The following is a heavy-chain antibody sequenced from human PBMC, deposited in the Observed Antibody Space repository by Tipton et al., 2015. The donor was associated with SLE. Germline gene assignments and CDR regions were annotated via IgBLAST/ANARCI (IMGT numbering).Heavy chain of an antibody. CDR1: GFTFSSYS. CDR2: IGSSSSYI. D-gene: IGHD3-10*01. Sequence: SLRLSCAASGFTFSSYSMNWVRQAPGKGLEWVSSIGSSSSYIYYADSVKGRFTISRDNAKNSQYLQMNSLRAEDTAVYYCASSGAASQAFDYWGQGTLVTVSS. V-gene: IGHV3-21*03. J-gene: IGHJ4*02. CDR3: ASSGAASQAFDY.